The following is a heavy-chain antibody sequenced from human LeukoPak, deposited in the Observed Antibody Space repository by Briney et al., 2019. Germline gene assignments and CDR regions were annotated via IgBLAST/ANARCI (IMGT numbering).Heavy chain of an antibody. CDR1: GYTFTGHY. V-gene: IGHV1-2*02. D-gene: IGHD2-2*01. J-gene: IGHJ4*02. CDR3: ARAIVAEPAAIDDF. Sequence: GASVKVSCKASGYTFTGHYLHWVRQAPGQGLEWVAWINPKSGGTDYAQKFQGRVAVTTNTSISTAYMEMRRLISDDTAVYYCARAIVAEPAAIDDFWGQGTLVTVSS. CDR2: INPKSGGT.